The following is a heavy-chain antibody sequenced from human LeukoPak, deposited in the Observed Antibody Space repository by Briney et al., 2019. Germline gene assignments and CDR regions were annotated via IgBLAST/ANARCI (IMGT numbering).Heavy chain of an antibody. CDR2: INPNSGGT. J-gene: IGHJ5*02. CDR3: ARGYRNNWFDP. V-gene: IGHV1-2*02. D-gene: IGHD4-11*01. Sequence: ASVKVSCKASGYTFSGYYMHWVRQAPGQGLEWMGWINPNSGGTNYALKFQGRVTLTGDTSTSTAYMDLSRLRSDDTAMYYCARGYRNNWFDPWGQGTLVTVSS. CDR1: GYTFSGYY.